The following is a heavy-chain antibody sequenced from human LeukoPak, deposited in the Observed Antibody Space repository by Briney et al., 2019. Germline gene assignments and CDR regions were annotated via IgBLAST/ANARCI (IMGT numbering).Heavy chain of an antibody. CDR3: AKWATYYYGSGKGHFDY. Sequence: GGSLRLSCAASGFTFSSYAMSWVRQAPGKGLEWVSSISNSGGSTYYADSVKGRFTISRDNSKNTLYLQMNSLRADDTAVYYCAKWATYYYGSGKGHFDYWGQGTLVTVSS. CDR2: ISNSGGST. J-gene: IGHJ4*02. CDR1: GFTFSSYA. D-gene: IGHD3-10*01. V-gene: IGHV3-23*01.